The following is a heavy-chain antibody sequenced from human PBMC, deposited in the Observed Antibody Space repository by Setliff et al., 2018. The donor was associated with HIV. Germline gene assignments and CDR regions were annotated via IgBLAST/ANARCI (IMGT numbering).Heavy chain of an antibody. CDR3: ARDATYYNFWSGYRYFDL. D-gene: IGHD3-3*01. V-gene: IGHV4-31*03. CDR2: IYDSGST. Sequence: PSETLSLTCTVSGGSISSGGYYWSWIRQHPGKGLEWIGYIYDSGSTYYNPSLKSRVTISVDTSKNQFSLKLSSVTAADTAVYYCARDATYYNFWSGYRYFDLWGRGTLVTVSS. CDR1: GGSISSGGYY. J-gene: IGHJ2*01.